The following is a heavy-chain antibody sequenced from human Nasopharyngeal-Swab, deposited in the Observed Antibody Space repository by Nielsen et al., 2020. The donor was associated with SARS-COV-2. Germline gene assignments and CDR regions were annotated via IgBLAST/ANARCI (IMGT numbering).Heavy chain of an antibody. D-gene: IGHD6-19*01. Sequence: SETLSLTCTVSGGSIGSYYWSWIRQPPGKGLEWIGYIYYSGSTNYNPSLKSRVTISVDTSKNQFSLKLSSVTAADTAVYYCARIAVAALNDWYFDLWGRGTLVTVSS. J-gene: IGHJ2*01. CDR3: ARIAVAALNDWYFDL. CDR2: IYYSGST. CDR1: GGSIGSYY. V-gene: IGHV4-59*01.